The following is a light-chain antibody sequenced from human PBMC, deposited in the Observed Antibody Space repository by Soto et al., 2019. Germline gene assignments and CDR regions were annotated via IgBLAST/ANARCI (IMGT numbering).Light chain of an antibody. CDR1: NNDVGGYNY. J-gene: IGLJ1*01. CDR3: CSYAGSYTYV. CDR2: DVT. Sequence: QSVLTQPRSVSGSPGQSVTISCTGTNNDVGGYNYVSWYQQYAGKAPKLTIYDVTKRPSGAPDRFSGSKSGNTASLTISGLQAEDESDYYCCSYAGSYTYVFGTGTKVT. V-gene: IGLV2-11*01.